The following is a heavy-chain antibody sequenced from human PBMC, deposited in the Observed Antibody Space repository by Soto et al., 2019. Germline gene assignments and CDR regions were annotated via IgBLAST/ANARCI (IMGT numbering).Heavy chain of an antibody. V-gene: IGHV3-23*01. CDR3: AREDGGGPFDY. CDR1: GFMFSAYA. Sequence: DVHLLESGGGLVQPGVSLRLSCAASGFMFSAYAMHWVRQAPGQGLEWVSSMSGTSADTYYADSVKGRFTVSRDSSKDTLYLQLNCLRAEDTALYFCAREDGGGPFDYWGQGTLVIVSS. CDR2: MSGTSADT. J-gene: IGHJ4*02. D-gene: IGHD2-15*01.